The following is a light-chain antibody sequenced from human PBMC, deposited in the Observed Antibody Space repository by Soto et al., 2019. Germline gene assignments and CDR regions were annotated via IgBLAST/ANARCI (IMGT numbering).Light chain of an antibody. CDR1: QGIGND. Sequence: AIQVTQSPSSLSASIGDRVTITCRASQGIGNDLGCYQQKPGKAPKLLIFAASSLQSGVPSRFSGSGSGTDFTLTISSLQPEDFATYYCLQDYTYPWTFGQGTKVEIK. J-gene: IGKJ1*01. V-gene: IGKV1-6*01. CDR2: AAS. CDR3: LQDYTYPWT.